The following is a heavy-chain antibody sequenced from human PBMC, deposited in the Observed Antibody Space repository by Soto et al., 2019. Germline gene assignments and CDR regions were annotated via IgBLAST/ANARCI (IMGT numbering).Heavy chain of an antibody. D-gene: IGHD2-2*01. J-gene: IGHJ6*03. V-gene: IGHV4-39*07. Sequence: PSETLSLTCTVSGGSISSSSYYWGWIRQPPGKGLEWIGSIYYSGSTYYNPSLKSRVTISVDKSKNQFSLKLSSVTAADTAVYYCARGYCSRTSCYYYYMDVSGKRTTVIVSS. CDR3: ARGYCSRTSCYYYYMDV. CDR2: IYYSGST. CDR1: GGSISSSSYY.